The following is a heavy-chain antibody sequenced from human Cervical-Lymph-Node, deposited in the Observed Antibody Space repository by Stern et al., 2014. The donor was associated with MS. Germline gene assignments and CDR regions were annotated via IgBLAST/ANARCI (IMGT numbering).Heavy chain of an antibody. J-gene: IGHJ4*02. CDR2: LNGHTGTT. CDR3: ARGPVSAWNDF. CDR1: GYSFNTNA. V-gene: IGHV1-3*01. D-gene: IGHD1-1*01. Sequence: QVQLVQSGAVVTKPGASVKISCKTSGYSFNTNAIYWIRQAPGQSLEWLGWLNGHTGTTRYAEKFEGRVTFTRDTSATTVYMDLSRLTSEDTATYYCARGPVSAWNDFWGQGTLVTVSS.